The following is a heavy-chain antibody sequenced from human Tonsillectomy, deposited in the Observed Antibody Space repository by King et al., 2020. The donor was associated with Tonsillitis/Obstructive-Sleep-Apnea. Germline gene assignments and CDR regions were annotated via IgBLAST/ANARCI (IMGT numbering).Heavy chain of an antibody. CDR2: IWGCGSNK. V-gene: IGHV3-33*01. D-gene: IGHD3-3*01. J-gene: IGHJ6*03. CDR3: ARDLRITSFGVVIYYYYYMYV. CDR1: GFTFSSYG. Sequence: VQLVESGGGVVQPGRSLRLSCAASGFTFSSYGMQWVRQAPGKGLEWVAVIWGCGSNKYYADSVKGRFTISRDNSKYTLYLQMNSQRAEDTAVYYCARDLRITSFGVVIYYYYYMYVWGKGTTVTVSS.